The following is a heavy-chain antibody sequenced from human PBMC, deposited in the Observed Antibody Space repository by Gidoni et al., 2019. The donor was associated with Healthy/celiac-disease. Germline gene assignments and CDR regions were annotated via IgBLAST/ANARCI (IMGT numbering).Heavy chain of an antibody. J-gene: IGHJ6*04. CDR2: IYSGGST. CDR1: GFTVSSNY. Sequence: EVQLVETGGDLIQPGGSLRLSCAASGFTVSSNYMSWVRQAPGKGLEWVSVIYSGGSTYYADSVKGRFTISRDNSKNTLYLQMNSLRAEDTAVYYCARDPWLGVARDYGMDVWGKGTTVTVSS. CDR3: ARDPWLGVARDYGMDV. D-gene: IGHD3-22*01. V-gene: IGHV3-53*02.